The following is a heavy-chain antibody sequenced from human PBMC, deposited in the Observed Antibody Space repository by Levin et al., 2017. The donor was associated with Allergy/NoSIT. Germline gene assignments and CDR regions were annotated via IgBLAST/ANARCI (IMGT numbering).Heavy chain of an antibody. CDR2: INPNAGSP. D-gene: IGHD2-2*01. V-gene: IGHV1-46*01. Sequence: GASVKVSCKASGYTFTSYYIHWVRQAPGQGLEWMGIINPNAGSPRYAQKFQGRVTMTRDTSTSTVYMELSRLRSDDTAVYYCARDGDFVVVPAAIRSSDLLETDAFDIWGQGTMVTVSS. CDR3: ARDGDFVVVPAAIRSSDLLETDAFDI. CDR1: GYTFTSYY. J-gene: IGHJ3*02.